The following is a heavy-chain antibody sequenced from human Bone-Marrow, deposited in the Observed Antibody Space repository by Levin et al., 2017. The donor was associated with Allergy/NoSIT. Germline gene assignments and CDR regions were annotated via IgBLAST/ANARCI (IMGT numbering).Heavy chain of an antibody. CDR1: GFTFSGSA. Sequence: GGSLRLSCAASGFTFSGSAMHWVRQASGKGLEWVGRIRSKANNYATAYGASVQGRFTISRDDSKNTAYLQMTSLKTEDTAVYYCTRHLGGYDSSGYPDYWGQGTLVTVSS. CDR3: TRHLGGYDSSGYPDY. J-gene: IGHJ4*02. D-gene: IGHD3-22*01. V-gene: IGHV3-73*01. CDR2: IRSKANNYAT.